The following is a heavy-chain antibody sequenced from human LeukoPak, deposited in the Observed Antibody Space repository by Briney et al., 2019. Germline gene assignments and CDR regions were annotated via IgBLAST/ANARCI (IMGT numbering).Heavy chain of an antibody. Sequence: GESLQISCKGSGYRFTSYWICLVRPMPGKRLEWSGIIYSGDSDTRYSSTFQVQVTISAAKSISTAYLQWSSLKASDTAMYYCARGGLGYYDSSGYYLPYAFDIWGQGTMVTVSS. CDR1: GYRFTSYW. CDR3: ARGGLGYYDSSGYYLPYAFDI. J-gene: IGHJ3*02. D-gene: IGHD3-22*01. V-gene: IGHV5-51*01. CDR2: IYSGDSDT.